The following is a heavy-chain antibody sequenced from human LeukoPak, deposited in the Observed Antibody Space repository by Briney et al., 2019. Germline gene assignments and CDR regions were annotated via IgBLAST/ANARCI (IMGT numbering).Heavy chain of an antibody. D-gene: IGHD3-9*01. CDR2: IYHSGNT. J-gene: IGHJ4*02. CDR3: AREGDYDILTGYYFIDS. CDR1: GGSISSGNW. Sequence: PSGTLSLTCAVPGGSISSGNWWSWVRQPPGKGLEWIGEIYHSGNTNYNPSLKSRVTISVDWSKNHFSLKLSSVTAADTAVCYCAREGDYDILTGYYFIDSWGQGTLVTVSS. V-gene: IGHV4-4*02.